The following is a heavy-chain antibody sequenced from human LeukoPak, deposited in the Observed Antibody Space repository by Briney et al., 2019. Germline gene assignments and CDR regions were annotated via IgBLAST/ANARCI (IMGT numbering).Heavy chain of an antibody. J-gene: IGHJ6*03. Sequence: PGGSLRLSCAASGFSFSNYDMSWVRQAPGKGVYWILSISDSGSRTYYADSVKGRFTISRDNSKNTLDLQMNSLRPEDTAVYYCAKLRGTGGIYYYYMDVWGKGTTVTVSS. CDR3: AKLRGTGGIYYYYMDV. CDR1: GFSFSNYD. CDR2: ISDSGSRT. D-gene: IGHD3-16*01. V-gene: IGHV3-23*01.